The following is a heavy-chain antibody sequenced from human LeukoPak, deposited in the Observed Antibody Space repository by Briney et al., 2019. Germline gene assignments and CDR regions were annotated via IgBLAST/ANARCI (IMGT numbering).Heavy chain of an antibody. Sequence: SGTLSLTCAVSGGSISSSNWWRWVRQPPGKGLEWIGEIYHSGSTNYNPSLKSRVTISVDKSKNQFSLKLSSVTAADTAVYYCARVNTMVRGVPNFDYWGQGTLVTVSS. CDR2: IYHSGST. CDR3: ARVNTMVRGVPNFDY. CDR1: GGSISSSNW. D-gene: IGHD3-10*01. V-gene: IGHV4-4*02. J-gene: IGHJ4*02.